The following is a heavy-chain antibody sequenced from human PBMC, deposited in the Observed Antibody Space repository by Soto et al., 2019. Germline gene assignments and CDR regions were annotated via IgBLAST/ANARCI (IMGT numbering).Heavy chain of an antibody. CDR2: IVPIVDTS. CDR3: VRVVAIPGYPDN. V-gene: IGHV1-69*12. J-gene: IGHJ4*02. Sequence: QVQLVQSGAVVRQPASSVKVSCKTSGGTFSSYAISWVRQAPGQGLEWMGGIVPIVDTSTYAQKFQGRVTITADESTSTVYMELSSLRSDDTAVYYCVRVVAIPGYPDNWGQGTLVTFSS. CDR1: GGTFSSYA. D-gene: IGHD5-12*01.